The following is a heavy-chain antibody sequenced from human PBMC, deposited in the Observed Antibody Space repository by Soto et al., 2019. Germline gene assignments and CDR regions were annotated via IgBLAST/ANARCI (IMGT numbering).Heavy chain of an antibody. Sequence: QVQLRESGPGLVKPSQTLSLTCTVSGGSISSAGYAWSWIRHHPGKGLEWIGHIYNSGTTFYNPSLPSRLTISLDTSKSLFSRKLSSVTAADTAVYYRESFREYYDRRASYSRSDYWGQGTLVTVSS. J-gene: IGHJ4*02. D-gene: IGHD3-22*01. V-gene: IGHV4-31*03. CDR2: IYNSGTT. CDR3: ESFREYYDRRASYSRSDY. CDR1: GGSISSAGYA.